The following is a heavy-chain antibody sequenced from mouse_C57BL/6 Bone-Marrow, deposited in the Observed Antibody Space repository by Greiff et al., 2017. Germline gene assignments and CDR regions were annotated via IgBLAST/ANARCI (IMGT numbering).Heavy chain of an antibody. CDR1: GYTFTSYW. D-gene: IGHD1-1*01. Sequence: QVQLQQPGAELVRPGSSVKLSCKASGYTFTSYWMDWVKQRPGQGLEWIGNIYPSDSETHYNQKFKDKATLTVDKSSSTAYMQLSSLTSEDSAVYYCARDNYCGSSYDWYFDVWGTGTTVTVSS. CDR3: ARDNYCGSSYDWYFDV. J-gene: IGHJ1*03. CDR2: IYPSDSET. V-gene: IGHV1-61*01.